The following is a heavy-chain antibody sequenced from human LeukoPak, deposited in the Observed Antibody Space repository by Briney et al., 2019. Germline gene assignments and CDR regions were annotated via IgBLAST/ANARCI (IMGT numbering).Heavy chain of an antibody. J-gene: IGHJ4*02. CDR2: ISSSSSYI. V-gene: IGHV3-21*01. CDR3: ARHRGIGSGLDY. CDR1: GFTFSGYS. Sequence: PGGSLRLSCAASGFTFSGYSMNWVRQAPGKGLEWVSSISSSSSYIYYADSVKGRFTISRDNAKNSLYLQMYSLRAEDTAVYYCARHRGIGSGLDYWGQGTLVTVSS. D-gene: IGHD6-19*01.